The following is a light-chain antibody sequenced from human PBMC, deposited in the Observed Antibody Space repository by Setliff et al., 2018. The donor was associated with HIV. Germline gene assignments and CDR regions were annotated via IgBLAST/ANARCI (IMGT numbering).Light chain of an antibody. CDR2: EVN. Sequence: SALTQPASVSGSPGQSITISCTATGSDVGDFDSVAWYQQHPGRAPKLMIYEVNNRPSGVSNRFSGSKSGNTASLTISGLQADDEADYYCSSYTTTSTLRVFGAGTKVTVL. CDR3: SSYTTTSTLRV. CDR1: GSDVGDFDS. V-gene: IGLV2-14*01. J-gene: IGLJ1*01.